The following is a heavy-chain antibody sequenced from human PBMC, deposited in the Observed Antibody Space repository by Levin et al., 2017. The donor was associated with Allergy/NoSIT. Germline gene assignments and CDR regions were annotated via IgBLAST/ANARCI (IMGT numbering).Heavy chain of an antibody. D-gene: IGHD3-22*01. Sequence: GGSLRLSCAASGFTFSSYAMHWVRQAPGKGLEWVAVISYDGSNKYYADSVKGRFTISRDNSKNTLYLQMNSLRAEDTAVYYCAREKWLSGAFDIWGQGTMVTVSS. CDR1: GFTFSSYA. V-gene: IGHV3-30*04. CDR2: ISYDGSNK. J-gene: IGHJ3*02. CDR3: AREKWLSGAFDI.